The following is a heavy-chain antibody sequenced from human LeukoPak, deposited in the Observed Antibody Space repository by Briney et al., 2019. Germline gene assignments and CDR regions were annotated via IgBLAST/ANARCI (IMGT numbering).Heavy chain of an antibody. CDR3: AKAKDYYGSGSYPDY. V-gene: IGHV3-23*01. D-gene: IGHD3-10*01. CDR2: ISGSGGST. CDR1: GFTFSSYA. J-gene: IGHJ4*02. Sequence: GGSLRLSCAASGFTFSSYAMSWVRQAPGKGLEWVSAISGSGGSTYYADSVKGRFTISRDNSKNTLYLQMNSLRVEDTAIYYCAKAKDYYGSGSYPDYWGQGTLVTVSS.